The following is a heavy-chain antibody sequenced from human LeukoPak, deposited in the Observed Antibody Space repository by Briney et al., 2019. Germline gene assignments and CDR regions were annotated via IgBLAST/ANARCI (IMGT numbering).Heavy chain of an antibody. J-gene: IGHJ4*02. CDR1: GGSISSGGYY. CDR2: IYYSGST. Sequence: PSQTLSLTCTVSGGSISSGGYYWSWIRQPPGKGLEWIGYIYYSGSTNYNPSLKCRVTISVDTSKNQFSLKLSSVTPADTAVYYCARMYSSGWYGYWGQGTLVTVSS. CDR3: ARMYSSGWYGY. D-gene: IGHD6-19*01. V-gene: IGHV4-61*08.